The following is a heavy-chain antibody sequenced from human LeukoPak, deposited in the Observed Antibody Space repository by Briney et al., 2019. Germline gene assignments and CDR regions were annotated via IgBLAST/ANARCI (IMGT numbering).Heavy chain of an antibody. V-gene: IGHV4-34*01. J-gene: IGHJ6*02. Sequence: SETLSLTCAVYGGSFSGYYWSWIRQPPGKGLEWIGEINHSGSTNYNPSLKSRVTISVDTSKNQFSLKLSSVTAADTAVYYCAREAGVDNYYYYGMDVWGQGTTVTVSS. CDR1: GGSFSGYY. CDR3: AREAGVDNYYYYGMDV. CDR2: INHSGST. D-gene: IGHD3-3*01.